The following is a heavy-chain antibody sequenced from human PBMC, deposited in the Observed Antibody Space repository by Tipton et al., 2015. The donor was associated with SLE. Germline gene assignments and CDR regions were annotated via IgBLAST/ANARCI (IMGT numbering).Heavy chain of an antibody. CDR1: GYSISSGYN. CDR3: ARRDYYNYSGFDY. V-gene: IGHV4-38-2*01. J-gene: IGHJ4*02. CDR2: IDHSGNT. Sequence: TLSLTCAVSGYSISSGYNWGWIRQPPGKGLEWIGSIDHSGNTYYNPSLKRRVTISVDTSNNQFSLRLSSVTAADTAVYYCARRDYYNYSGFDYWGQGTLVTVSS. D-gene: IGHD3-22*01.